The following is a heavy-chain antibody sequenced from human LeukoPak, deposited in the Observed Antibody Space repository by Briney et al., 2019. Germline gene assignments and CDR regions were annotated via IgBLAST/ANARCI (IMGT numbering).Heavy chain of an antibody. V-gene: IGHV6-1*01. CDR3: ARYSGKRFDY. CDR1: GDSVSSNSAT. CDR2: TYYRSQWYN. Sequence: PSQTLSLTCAISGDSVSSNSATWNWIRQSPSRGLEWLGRTYYRSQWYNDYAVSVESRMTINPDTSKNQFSLHLNSVTPEDTAVYHCARYSGKRFDYWGQGTLVTVSS. D-gene: IGHD1-26*01. J-gene: IGHJ4*02.